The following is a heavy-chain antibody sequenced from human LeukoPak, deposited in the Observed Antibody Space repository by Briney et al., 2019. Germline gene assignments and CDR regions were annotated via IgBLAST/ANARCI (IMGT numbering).Heavy chain of an antibody. CDR1: GFTFSSYA. Sequence: GGSLRLSCAASGFTFSSYAVSWVRQAPGKGLEWVSAISGSGGSAYYADSVKGRFTISRDNSKNTLYLQMNSLRAEDTAVYYCAKDNRATTVNWFDPWGQGTLVTVSS. D-gene: IGHD4-11*01. CDR2: ISGSGGSA. V-gene: IGHV3-23*01. J-gene: IGHJ5*02. CDR3: AKDNRATTVNWFDP.